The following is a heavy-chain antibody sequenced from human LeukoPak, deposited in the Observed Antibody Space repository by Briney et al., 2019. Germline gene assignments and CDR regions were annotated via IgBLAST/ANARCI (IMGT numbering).Heavy chain of an antibody. V-gene: IGHV3-7*01. J-gene: IGHJ4*02. D-gene: IGHD5-12*01. CDR2: IKPDGSEG. Sequence: PGGSLRLSCAASGFTLSSYWMTWVRQALGKGLEWVANIKPDGSEGNYVDSVKGRFTISRDNAKNSLYLQMNSLRVEDTAVYYCARDDLPVATTRILSYWGQGTLVTVSS. CDR1: GFTLSSYW. CDR3: ARDDLPVATTRILSY.